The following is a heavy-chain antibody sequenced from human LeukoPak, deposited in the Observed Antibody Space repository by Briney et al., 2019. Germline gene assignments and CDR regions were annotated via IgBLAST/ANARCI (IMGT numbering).Heavy chain of an antibody. J-gene: IGHJ3*02. CDR2: IVVGSGNT. CDR3: AADSSGYISNDAFDI. CDR1: GFTFTSSA. Sequence: SVKASCKASGFTFTSSAVQWVRQARGQRLEWIGWIVVGSGNTNYAQKFQEGVTITRDMSTSTAYMELSSLRSEDTAVYYCAADSSGYISNDAFDIWGQGTMVTVSS. V-gene: IGHV1-58*01. D-gene: IGHD3-22*01.